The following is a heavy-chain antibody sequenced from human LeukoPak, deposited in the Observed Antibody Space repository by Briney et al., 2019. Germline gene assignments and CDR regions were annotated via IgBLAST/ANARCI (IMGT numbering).Heavy chain of an antibody. CDR2: IYYSGST. J-gene: IGHJ3*02. Sequence: PSQTLSLTCTVSGGSISSGGYYWSWIRQHPGKGLEWIGYIYYSGSTYYNPSLKSRVTISVDTSKNQFSLKLSSVTAADTAVYYCVRRANSGFDAFDIWGQGTMVTVSS. D-gene: IGHD3-22*01. CDR1: GGSISSGGYY. V-gene: IGHV4-31*03. CDR3: VRRANSGFDAFDI.